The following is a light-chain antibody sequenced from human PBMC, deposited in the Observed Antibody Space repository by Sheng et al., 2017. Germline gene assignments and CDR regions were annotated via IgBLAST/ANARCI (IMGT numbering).Light chain of an antibody. CDR3: QQYNNWPPYS. J-gene: IGKJ2*03. V-gene: IGKV3-15*01. Sequence: IVLTQSPGTLSLSPGERATLSCRASQSVNNNLAWYQQKPGQVPRLLIYGASTRVTGIPARFSGSGSGTEFTLTITSLQSEDFAVYYCQQYNNWPPYSFGQGTKLEIK. CDR1: QSVNNN. CDR2: GAS.